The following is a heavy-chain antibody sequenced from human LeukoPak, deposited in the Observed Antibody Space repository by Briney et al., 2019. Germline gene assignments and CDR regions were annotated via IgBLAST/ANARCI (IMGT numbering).Heavy chain of an antibody. CDR2: IYESGST. V-gene: IGHV4-34*01. CDR3: ARDSSGTLSGGGWFDP. CDR1: GGSFSGYY. J-gene: IGHJ5*02. Sequence: PSETLSLTCAIYGGSFSGYYWSWIRQPPGKGLEWIGEIYESGSTNYTPSLKSRVTISIDTSKNQFSLELSSVTAADTAVYYCARDSSGTLSGGGWFDPWGQGTLVTVSS. D-gene: IGHD6-19*01.